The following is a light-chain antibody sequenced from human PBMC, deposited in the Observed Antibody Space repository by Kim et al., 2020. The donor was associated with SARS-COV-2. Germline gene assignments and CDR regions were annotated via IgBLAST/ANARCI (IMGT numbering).Light chain of an antibody. V-gene: IGLV7-43*01. CDR2: STS. CDR3: LLYYGGAWV. CDR1: TGAVTSGNY. J-gene: IGLJ3*02. Sequence: PLGTVTLPCASRTGAVTSGNYPNWFQQKPGQAPRALVCSTSNKHSWTPARFSCSLLGGKAALTLSGVQPEDEAEYYCLLYYGGAWVFGGGTQLTVL.